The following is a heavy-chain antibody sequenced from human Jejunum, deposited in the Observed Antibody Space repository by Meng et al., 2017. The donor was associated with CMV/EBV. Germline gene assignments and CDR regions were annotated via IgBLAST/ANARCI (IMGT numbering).Heavy chain of an antibody. CDR2: IRNDGST. CDR1: GLSVTSNY. J-gene: IGHJ4*02. D-gene: IGHD4-11*01. Sequence: ASGLSVTSNYMTWVRQAPGKGLEWVSFIRNDGSTTYTASVQGRFTISRDNSKNTVYLQMNSLRAEDTALYYCARACRQVSNCYLDSWGQGTQVTVSS. CDR3: ARACRQVSNCYLDS. V-gene: IGHV3-53*01.